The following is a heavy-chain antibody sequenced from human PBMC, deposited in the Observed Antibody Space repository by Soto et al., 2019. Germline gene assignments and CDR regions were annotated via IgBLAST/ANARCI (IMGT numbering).Heavy chain of an antibody. CDR3: ARVSAQRSGSYLIDY. CDR1: GFTFSSYG. D-gene: IGHD3-10*01. V-gene: IGHV3-33*01. Sequence: PGGSLRLSCAASGFTFSSYGMHWVRQAPGKGLEWVAVIWYDGSNKYYADSVKGRFTISRDNSKNTLYLQMNSLRAEDTAVYYCARVSAQRSGSYLIDYWGQGTLVTVSS. CDR2: IWYDGSNK. J-gene: IGHJ4*02.